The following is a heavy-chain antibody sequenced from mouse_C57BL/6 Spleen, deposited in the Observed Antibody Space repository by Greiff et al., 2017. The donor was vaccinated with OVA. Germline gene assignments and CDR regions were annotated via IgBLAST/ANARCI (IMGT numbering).Heavy chain of an antibody. CDR2: IYPRDGST. CDR3: ARRDYGSLDY. Sequence: QVQLQQSGPELVKPGASVKLSCKASGYTFTSYDINWVKQRPGQGLEWIGRIYPRDGSTKYNEKFKGKATLTVDTSSSTAYMELHSLTSEDSAVYFCARRDYGSLDYWGQGTTLTVSS. D-gene: IGHD1-1*01. J-gene: IGHJ2*01. V-gene: IGHV1-85*01. CDR1: GYTFTSYD.